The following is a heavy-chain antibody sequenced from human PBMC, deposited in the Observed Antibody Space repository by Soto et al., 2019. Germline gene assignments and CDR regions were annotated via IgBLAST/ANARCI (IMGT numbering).Heavy chain of an antibody. V-gene: IGHV4-59*01. J-gene: IGHJ5*02. CDR3: ARASGYYGSGGPNVKNWFDP. Sequence: ETLYLTCTVSGGSISSYYWSWIRQPPGKGLEWIGYIYYSGSTNYNPSLKSRVTISVDTSKNQFSLKLSSVTAADTAVYYCARASGYYGSGGPNVKNWFDPWGQGTLVTVSS. CDR2: IYYSGST. CDR1: GGSISSYY. D-gene: IGHD3-10*01.